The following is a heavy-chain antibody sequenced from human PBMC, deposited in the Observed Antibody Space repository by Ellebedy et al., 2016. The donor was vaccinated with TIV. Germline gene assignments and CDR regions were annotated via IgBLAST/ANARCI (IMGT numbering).Heavy chain of an antibody. D-gene: IGHD6-25*01. V-gene: IGHV3-7*04. J-gene: IGHJ4*02. Sequence: GESLKISCAASGFTFNNYWMSWVRQAPGKGLEWVANIKQDGSEKFYVDYVKGRFTISRDNAKNSLYLQMNSLRVEDSAVYYCARGFEDSSGWLDYWGQGTLVTVSS. CDR2: IKQDGSEK. CDR1: GFTFNNYW. CDR3: ARGFEDSSGWLDY.